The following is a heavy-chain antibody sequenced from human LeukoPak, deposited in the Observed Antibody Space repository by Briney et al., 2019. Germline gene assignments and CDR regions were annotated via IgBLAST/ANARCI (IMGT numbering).Heavy chain of an antibody. Sequence: SETLSLTCAVYGGSFSGYYWSWIRQPPGNGLEWIGEINHSGSTNYNPSLKSRVTISVDTSKNQFSLKLSSVTGADTAVYYCARVRLPIDYWGQGTLVTVSS. J-gene: IGHJ4*02. CDR2: INHSGST. CDR1: GGSFSGYY. V-gene: IGHV4-34*01. D-gene: IGHD6-25*01. CDR3: ARVRLPIDY.